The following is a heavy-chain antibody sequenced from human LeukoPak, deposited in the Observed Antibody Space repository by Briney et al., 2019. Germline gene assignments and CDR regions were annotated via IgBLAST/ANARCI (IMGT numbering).Heavy chain of an antibody. Sequence: GGSLRLSCAASGFTFSSYWMHWVRHTPGKGLVWVSRIKGDGSSTSYADSVKGRFTISRDNSKNTLYLQMNSLRAEDTAVYYCARDGGYSNYANSMDVWGQGTTVTVSS. D-gene: IGHD4-11*01. CDR1: GFTFSSYW. CDR3: ARDGGYSNYANSMDV. CDR2: IKGDGSST. J-gene: IGHJ6*02. V-gene: IGHV3-74*01.